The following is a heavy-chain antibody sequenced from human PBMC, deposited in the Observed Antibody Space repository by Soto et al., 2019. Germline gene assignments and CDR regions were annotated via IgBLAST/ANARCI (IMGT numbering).Heavy chain of an antibody. CDR2: IYYSGST. CDR1: GGSISSGDYY. V-gene: IGHV4-30-4*01. J-gene: IGHJ4*02. CDR3: ARREAVGKAPFDY. D-gene: IGHD1-1*01. Sequence: QVQLQESGPGLVKLSQTLSLTCTVSGGSISSGDYYWSWIRQPPGKGLEWIGYIYYSGSTYYNPSLKSRVTISVDTSKNQFSLKLSSVTAADTAVYYCARREAVGKAPFDYWGQGTLVTVSS.